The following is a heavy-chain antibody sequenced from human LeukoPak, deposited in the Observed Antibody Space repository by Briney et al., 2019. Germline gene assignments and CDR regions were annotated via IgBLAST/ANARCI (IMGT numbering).Heavy chain of an antibody. CDR3: AREGGVYCGGDCPIRPNDAFDI. D-gene: IGHD2-21*02. J-gene: IGHJ3*02. CDR2: MNPNSGNT. CDR1: GYTFTSYD. Sequence: ASVKVSCKASGYTFTSYDINWVRQATGQGLEWMGWMNPNSGNTGYAQKFQGRVTMTRNTSISTAYMELSSLRSEDTAVYYCAREGGVYCGGDCPIRPNDAFDIWGQGTMVTVSS. V-gene: IGHV1-8*01.